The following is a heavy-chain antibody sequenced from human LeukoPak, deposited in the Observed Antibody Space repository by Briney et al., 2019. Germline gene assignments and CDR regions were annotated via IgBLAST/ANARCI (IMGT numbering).Heavy chain of an antibody. D-gene: IGHD4-17*01. Sequence: GASVKVSCKASGYTFTSYGISWVRQAPGQGLEWMGWISAYNGNTNYAQKLQGRVTMTTDTSTNTAYMELRSLRSDDTAVYYCARDPLLDDYGDYFPFDYWGQGTLVTVSS. J-gene: IGHJ4*02. CDR2: ISAYNGNT. V-gene: IGHV1-18*01. CDR1: GYTFTSYG. CDR3: ARDPLLDDYGDYFPFDY.